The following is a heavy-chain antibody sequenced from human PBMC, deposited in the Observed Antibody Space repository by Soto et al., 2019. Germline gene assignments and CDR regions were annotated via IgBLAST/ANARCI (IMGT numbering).Heavy chain of an antibody. Sequence: SETLSLTCTVSGGSISSNYWTWIRQPPGKGLEWIGYVYNSGSTNYNPSLKSRVTISEDTSKSQFSLKVNSMTAADTAVYYCARYRREEVAGYTLDNWGQGILVTVSS. CDR3: ARYRREEVAGYTLDN. CDR2: VYNSGST. J-gene: IGHJ4*02. D-gene: IGHD2-15*01. CDR1: GGSISSNY. V-gene: IGHV4-59*01.